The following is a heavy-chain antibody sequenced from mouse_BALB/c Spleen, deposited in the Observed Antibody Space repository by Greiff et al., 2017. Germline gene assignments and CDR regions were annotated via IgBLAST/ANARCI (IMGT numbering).Heavy chain of an antibody. J-gene: IGHJ4*01. CDR2: ILPGSGST. V-gene: IGHV1-9*01. Sequence: QVQLQQSGAELMKPGASVKISCKATGYTFSSYWIEWVKQRPGHGLEWIGEILPGSGSTNYNEKFKGKATFTADTSSNTAYMQLSSLTSEDSAVYYCARYPYYYAMDYWGQGTSVTVSS. CDR3: ARYPYYYAMDY. CDR1: GYTFSSYW.